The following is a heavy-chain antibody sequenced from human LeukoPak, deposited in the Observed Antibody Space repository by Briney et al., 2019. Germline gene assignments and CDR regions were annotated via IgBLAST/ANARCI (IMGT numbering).Heavy chain of an antibody. CDR2: ISSSSSYI. CDR1: GFTLSGYW. Sequence: GGSLRLSCAASGFTLSGYWMSWVRQAPGKGLEWVSSISSSSSYIYYADSVKGRFTISRDNAKNSLYLQMNSLRAEDTAVYYCARADSSGPYYYYGMDVWGQGTTVTVSS. V-gene: IGHV3-21*01. CDR3: ARADSSGPYYYYGMDV. J-gene: IGHJ6*02. D-gene: IGHD6-19*01.